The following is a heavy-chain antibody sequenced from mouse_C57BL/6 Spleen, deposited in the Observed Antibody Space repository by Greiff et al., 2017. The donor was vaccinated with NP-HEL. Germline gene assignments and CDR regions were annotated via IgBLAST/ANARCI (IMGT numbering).Heavy chain of an antibody. D-gene: IGHD1-1*01. CDR1: GFNIKDYY. Sequence: EVQLQQSGAELVKPGASVKLSCTASGFNIKDYYMHWVKQRTEQGLEWIGRIDPEDGETKYAPKFPGKATITADTSSNTAYLQLSSLTSEDTAVYYCASGSSPHYYAMDYWGQGTSVTVSA. CDR3: ASGSSPHYYAMDY. V-gene: IGHV14-2*01. J-gene: IGHJ4*01. CDR2: IDPEDGET.